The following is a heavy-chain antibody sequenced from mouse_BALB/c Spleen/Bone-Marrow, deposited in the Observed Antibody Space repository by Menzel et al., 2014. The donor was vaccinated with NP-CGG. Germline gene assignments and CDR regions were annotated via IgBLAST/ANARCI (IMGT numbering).Heavy chain of an antibody. D-gene: IGHD1-2*01. Sequence: VQLKHPGPELAKPGASMKISCKASGYSFTGYTMNWVKPSHGKNLEWIGLINPYNGGTSYNQKFKGKATLTVDKSSSTAYMELLSLTSEDSAVYYCARGHYYGYYFDYWGQGTTLTVS. J-gene: IGHJ2*01. CDR1: GYSFTGYT. CDR3: ARGHYYGYYFDY. V-gene: IGHV1-26*01. CDR2: INPYNGGT.